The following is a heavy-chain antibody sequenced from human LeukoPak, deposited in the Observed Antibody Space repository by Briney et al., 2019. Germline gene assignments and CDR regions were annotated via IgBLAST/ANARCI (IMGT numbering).Heavy chain of an antibody. CDR3: AKHQDYGAFDI. V-gene: IGHV3-23*01. Sequence: GGSLRLSCAASGFTFSGYAMSWVRQAPGKGLEWVSTISGSGGSTYYADSVKDRFTISRDNSKNTLYLQMNSLRAEDTAVYYCAKHQDYGAFDIWGQGTMLTVSS. D-gene: IGHD4-17*01. CDR2: ISGSGGST. J-gene: IGHJ3*02. CDR1: GFTFSGYA.